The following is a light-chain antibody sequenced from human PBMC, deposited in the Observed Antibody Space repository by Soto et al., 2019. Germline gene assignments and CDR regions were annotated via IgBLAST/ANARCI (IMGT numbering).Light chain of an antibody. V-gene: IGLV2-11*01. J-gene: IGLJ2*01. Sequence: QSALTQPRSVSGSPGHSVTISCTGTSSDVGGYNYVSWYQQHPGKAPKLLIYDVTKRPSVVPDRFSGSKSGNTASLTISGLQAEDEADYWCCSFAGRNFVIFGGGTKVTVL. CDR1: SSDVGGYNY. CDR2: DVT. CDR3: CSFAGRNFVI.